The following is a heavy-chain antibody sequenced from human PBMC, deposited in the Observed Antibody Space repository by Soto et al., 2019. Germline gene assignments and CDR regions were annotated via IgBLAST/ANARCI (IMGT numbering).Heavy chain of an antibody. J-gene: IGHJ6*02. V-gene: IGHV3-48*02. Sequence: GGSLRLSCAASGFTFSSYSMNWVRQAPGKGLEWVSYISSSSSIIYYADSVKGRFTISRDNAKNSLYLQMNSLRDEDTAVYYCARSALRLRPHYYYYGMDVWGQGTTVTVSS. CDR1: GFTFSSYS. D-gene: IGHD5-12*01. CDR3: ARSALRLRPHYYYYGMDV. CDR2: ISSSSSII.